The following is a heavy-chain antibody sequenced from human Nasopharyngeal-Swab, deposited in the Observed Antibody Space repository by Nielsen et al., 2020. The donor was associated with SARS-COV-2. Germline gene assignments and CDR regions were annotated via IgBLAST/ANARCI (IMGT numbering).Heavy chain of an antibody. CDR3: ARDGSTIRRGPDYYYYYMDL. J-gene: IGHJ6*03. Sequence: VRQAPGKGLECVAVIWHDGSTKYYADSVKARFTVSRDNSKNRLYLQMNSLRAEDTAVYFCARDGSTIRRGPDYYYYYMDLWGKGTTVTVSS. V-gene: IGHV3-33*01. CDR2: IWHDGSTK. D-gene: IGHD2/OR15-2a*01.